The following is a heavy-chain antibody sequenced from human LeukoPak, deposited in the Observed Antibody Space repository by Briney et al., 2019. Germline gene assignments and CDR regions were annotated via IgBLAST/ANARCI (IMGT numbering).Heavy chain of an antibody. J-gene: IGHJ5*02. Sequence: SETLSLTCTVSGYSISSGYYWGWIRQPPGKGLEWIGSIYHSGSTYYNPSLKSRVTISVDTSKNQFSLKLSPVTAADTAVYYCARRRRYFDWLLYNWFDPWGQGTLVTVSS. CDR1: GYSISSGYY. D-gene: IGHD3-9*01. CDR3: ARRRRYFDWLLYNWFDP. CDR2: IYHSGST. V-gene: IGHV4-38-2*02.